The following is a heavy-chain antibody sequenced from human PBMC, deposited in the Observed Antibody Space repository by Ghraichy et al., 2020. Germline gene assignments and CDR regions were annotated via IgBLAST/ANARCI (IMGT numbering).Heavy chain of an antibody. CDR2: IWYDGSNK. D-gene: IGHD2-15*01. V-gene: IGHV3-33*01. Sequence: GGSLRLSCAASGFIFSSYGMHWVRQAPGKGLEWVAVIWYDGSNKYYADSVKGRFTISRDNSKNTLYLQMNSLRAEDTAVYYCARDPYRCSGGSCIYYYYGMNVWGQGTTVTVSS. CDR3: ARDPYRCSGGSCIYYYYGMNV. J-gene: IGHJ6*02. CDR1: GFIFSSYG.